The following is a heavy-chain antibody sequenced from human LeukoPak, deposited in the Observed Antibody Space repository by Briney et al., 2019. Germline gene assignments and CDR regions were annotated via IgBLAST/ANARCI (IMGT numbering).Heavy chain of an antibody. V-gene: IGHV1-2*02. Sequence: ASVKVSCKASGYTFTGYYMHWVRQAPGQGLEWMGWINPNSGGTNYAQKFQGRVTMTRDTSISTAYMEVSRLTSDDTAVYYCARSQWAYSSSPPFDYWGQGTLVTVSS. CDR2: INPNSGGT. CDR3: ARSQWAYSSSPPFDY. CDR1: GYTFTGYY. D-gene: IGHD6-6*01. J-gene: IGHJ4*02.